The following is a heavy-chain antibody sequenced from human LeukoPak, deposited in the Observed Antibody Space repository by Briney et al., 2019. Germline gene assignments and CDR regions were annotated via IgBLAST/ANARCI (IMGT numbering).Heavy chain of an antibody. CDR1: GFTFSSYW. J-gene: IGHJ4*02. CDR2: IKQDGSEK. CDR3: ARDRNWGSIPPPHGFDY. Sequence: GGSLRLSCAASGFTFSSYWMSWVRQAPGKGLEWVANIKQDGSEKYYVDSVKGRFTISRDNAKNSLYLQTNSLRAEDTAVYYCARDRNWGSIPPPHGFDYWGQGTLVTVSS. V-gene: IGHV3-7*01. D-gene: IGHD7-27*01.